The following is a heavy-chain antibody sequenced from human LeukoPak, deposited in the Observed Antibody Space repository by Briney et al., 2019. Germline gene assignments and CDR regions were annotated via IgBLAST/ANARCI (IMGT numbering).Heavy chain of an antibody. CDR1: GGSISSYY. V-gene: IGHV4-59*08. D-gene: IGHD3-22*01. J-gene: IGHJ4*02. CDR3: ARSPSGYYDY. CDR2: IYYSGST. Sequence: SETLSLTCTVSGGSISSYYWSWIRQPPGKGLEWIGYIYYSGSTNYNPSLKSRVTTSVDTSKNQFSLKLSSVTAADTAVYYCARSPSGYYDYWGQGTLVTVSS.